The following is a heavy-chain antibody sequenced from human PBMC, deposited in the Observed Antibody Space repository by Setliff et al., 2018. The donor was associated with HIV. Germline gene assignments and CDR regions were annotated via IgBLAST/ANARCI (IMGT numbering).Heavy chain of an antibody. CDR1: GFRFSDYT. CDR2: ISGSGDTI. D-gene: IGHD2-15*01. Sequence: PGGSLRLSCAPSGFRFSDYTMTWVRQAPGKGLECVSGISGSGDTIYYADSVKGRFTISRDNSKNILSLQMNSLRAEDTAVYYCVGPHCSSRGRCYAFDRWGQGTRVTVSS. J-gene: IGHJ4*02. CDR3: VGPHCSSRGRCYAFDR. V-gene: IGHV3-23*01.